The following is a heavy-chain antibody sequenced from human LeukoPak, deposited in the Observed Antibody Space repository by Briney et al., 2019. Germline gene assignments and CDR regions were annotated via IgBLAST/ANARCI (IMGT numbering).Heavy chain of an antibody. D-gene: IGHD2-2*01. CDR1: GFTVSSNY. Sequence: GGSLRLSCAASGFTVSSNYMSWVRQAPGKGLEWVSVIYSGGSTNYADSVKGRFTISRDNAKNSLYLQMSSLRVEDTAVYYCARRYCSSTSCTLDYWGQGTLVTVSS. J-gene: IGHJ4*02. V-gene: IGHV3-66*04. CDR2: IYSGGST. CDR3: ARRYCSSTSCTLDY.